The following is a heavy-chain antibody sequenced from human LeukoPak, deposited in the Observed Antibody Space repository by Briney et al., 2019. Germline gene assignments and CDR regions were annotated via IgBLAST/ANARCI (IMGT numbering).Heavy chain of an antibody. CDR2: IKPDGGEK. J-gene: IGHJ4*02. V-gene: IGHV3-7*01. CDR1: GFTFSSYW. CDR3: ARVSYDYVWGSYRRHFDY. D-gene: IGHD3-16*02. Sequence: GGPLRLSCAASGFTFSSYWMSWVRQAPGKGLEWVANIKPDGGEKYYVDSVKGRFTISRDNAKNSLSLQMNSLRVEDTAVYYCARVSYDYVWGSYRRHFDYWGQGTLVTVSS.